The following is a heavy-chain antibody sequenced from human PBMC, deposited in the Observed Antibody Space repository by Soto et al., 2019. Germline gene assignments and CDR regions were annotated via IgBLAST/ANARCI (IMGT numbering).Heavy chain of an antibody. CDR1: GGTFSSYA. V-gene: IGHV1-69*06. Sequence: GASVKVSCKASGGTFSSYAISWVRQAPGQGLEWMGGIIPIFGTANYAQKFQGRVTITADKSTSTAYMELSSLRSEDTAVYYCARDPSIVVVPAATQYYYYGMDVWGQGTTVTVSS. CDR3: ARDPSIVVVPAATQYYYYGMDV. J-gene: IGHJ6*02. CDR2: IIPIFGTA. D-gene: IGHD2-2*01.